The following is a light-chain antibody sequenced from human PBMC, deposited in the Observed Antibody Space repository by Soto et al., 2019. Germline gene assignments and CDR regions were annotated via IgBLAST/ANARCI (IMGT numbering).Light chain of an antibody. CDR3: QHSYCTLLT. CDR2: GAS. CDR1: QTINND. Sequence: DIQMTQSPSSLSASVEDRVTITCRASQTINNDLNWYQQRPGKAPKLLIHGASTLQSGVPSRFSGSGSGTDFTLTISSLQPEDFATYYCQHSYCTLLTFGGGTKLELK. V-gene: IGKV1-39*01. J-gene: IGKJ4*01.